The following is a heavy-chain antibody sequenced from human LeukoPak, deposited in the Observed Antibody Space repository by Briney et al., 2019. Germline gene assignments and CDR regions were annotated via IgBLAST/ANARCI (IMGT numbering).Heavy chain of an antibody. V-gene: IGHV4-59*08. D-gene: IGHD4-11*01. CDR3: ARAVSNYGTYYYYYYYMDV. J-gene: IGHJ6*03. CDR1: GASFSSYY. CDR2: IYYTGGT. Sequence: SETLSLTCTVSGASFSSYYWGWIRQPPGKGLEWIGYIYYTGGTNYNPSLRSRVTMSVDTSKNQFSLKLNSVTAADTAVYYCARAVSNYGTYYYYYYYMDVWGKGTTVTVSS.